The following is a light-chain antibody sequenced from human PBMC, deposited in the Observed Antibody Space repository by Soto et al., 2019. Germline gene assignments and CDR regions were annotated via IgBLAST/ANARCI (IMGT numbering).Light chain of an antibody. J-gene: IGKJ3*01. CDR2: AAS. V-gene: IGKV1-39*01. CDR3: PQSYSTRA. Sequence: DIQMTQSPSSLSASVGDRVTITCRATQSINNYLNWYQQKPGKAPKLLIYAASTLQSGVPSRFSGSGSGTNFTLTISSLQPEDFATYYCPQSYSTRAFGPGTKVDI. CDR1: QSINNY.